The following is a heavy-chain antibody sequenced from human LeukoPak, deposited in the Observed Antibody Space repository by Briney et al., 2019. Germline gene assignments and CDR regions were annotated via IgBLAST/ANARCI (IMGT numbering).Heavy chain of an antibody. CDR2: ISGSGGST. CDR3: AKSQTGWYSFDY. CDR1: GFTLSNYV. J-gene: IGHJ4*02. D-gene: IGHD6-19*01. V-gene: IGHV3-23*01. Sequence: GGSLRLSCAASGFTLSNYVVNWVRQAPGKELEWVSAISGSGGSTKYADSVKGRFTISGDNSKNTLYLQMNSLRAEDTAVYYCAKSQTGWYSFDYWGQGTLVTVSS.